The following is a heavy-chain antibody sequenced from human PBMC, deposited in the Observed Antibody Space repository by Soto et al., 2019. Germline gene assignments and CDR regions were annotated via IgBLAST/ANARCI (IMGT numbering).Heavy chain of an antibody. CDR3: ARDSRYCSSTSCYGVYYYYMDV. D-gene: IGHD2-2*01. V-gene: IGHV1-3*01. CDR1: GYTFTSYA. Sequence: GASVKVSCKASGYTFTSYAMHWVRQAPGQRLEWMGWINAGNGNTKYSQKFQGRVTITRDTSASTAYMELSSLRSEDTAVYYCARDSRYCSSTSCYGVYYYYMDVWGKGTTVTVSS. J-gene: IGHJ6*03. CDR2: INAGNGNT.